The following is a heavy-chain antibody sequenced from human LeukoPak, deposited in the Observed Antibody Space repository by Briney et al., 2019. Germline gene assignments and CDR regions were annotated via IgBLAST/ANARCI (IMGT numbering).Heavy chain of an antibody. J-gene: IGHJ4*02. CDR3: ARLYSPFDY. CDR2: INHSGST. D-gene: IGHD2-21*01. V-gene: IGHV4-34*01. Sequence: PSETLSLTCAVYGGSFSGYYWSWIRQPPGKGLEWIGEINHSGSTNYNPSLKSRVTISVDTSKNQSSLKLSSVTAADPAVYYCARLYSPFDYWGQGTLVTVSS. CDR1: GGSFSGYY.